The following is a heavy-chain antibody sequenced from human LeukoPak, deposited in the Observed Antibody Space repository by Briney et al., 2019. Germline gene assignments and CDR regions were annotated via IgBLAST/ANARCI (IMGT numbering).Heavy chain of an antibody. V-gene: IGHV3-7*01. CDR1: GFTFSSYW. J-gene: IGHJ4*02. Sequence: GGSLRLSCAASGFTFSSYWMSWVRQAPGKGLEWVAKIKHDGSEKYYVDSVKGRFTISRDNTKNSLYLQMNTLRAEDTAVYFCTRDDPYFFDYWGQGTPVTVSS. D-gene: IGHD3-10*01. CDR3: TRDDPYFFDY. CDR2: IKHDGSEK.